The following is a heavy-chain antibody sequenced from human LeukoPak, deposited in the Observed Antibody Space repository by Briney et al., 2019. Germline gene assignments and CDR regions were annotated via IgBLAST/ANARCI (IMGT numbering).Heavy chain of an antibody. CDR2: IYYTGTT. CDR1: GGSISNTNYY. J-gene: IGHJ4*02. D-gene: IGHD6-13*01. Sequence: SETLSLTCSVSGGSISNTNYYWAWIRQPPGRGLEWIGSIYYTGTTFDNPSLKSRVTLSVDTSKNQFSLRLTSVTAADTAFYYCAREEYSSDWYGHDSWGQGTLVTVSS. V-gene: IGHV4-39*07. CDR3: AREEYSSDWYGHDS.